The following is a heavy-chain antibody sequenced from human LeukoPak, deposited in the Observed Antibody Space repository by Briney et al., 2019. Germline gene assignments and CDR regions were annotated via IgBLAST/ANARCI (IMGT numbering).Heavy chain of an antibody. V-gene: IGHV4-4*08. CDR2: IYINGDN. Sequence: SETLSLTCTVSDDSISSYYWSWIRQPPGKALECLGYIYINGDNNSNPSLKSRVTMSLDTSKKQFSLQLRSVTAADTAVDFCARTARVFDHWGQGLLVTVSS. J-gene: IGHJ4*02. CDR1: DDSISSYY. D-gene: IGHD2-21*02. CDR3: ARTARVFDH.